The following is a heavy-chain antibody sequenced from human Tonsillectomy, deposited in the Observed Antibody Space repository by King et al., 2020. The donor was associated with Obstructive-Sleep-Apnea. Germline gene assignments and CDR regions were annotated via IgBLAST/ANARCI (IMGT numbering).Heavy chain of an antibody. D-gene: IGHD6-13*01. CDR1: GFDFNRFG. J-gene: IGHJ5*02. CDR3: AKYGTGGASGKAASGTDTSFGH. V-gene: IGHV3-33*06. Sequence: VQLVESGGGVVQPGRSLRLSCAASGFDFNRFGMHWVRQAPGKGLEWVAVIWYDGSQKYYADSVKGRGTISRANSKNILYLQMERLRAEDTAVYYCAKYGTGGASGKAASGTDTSFGHWGQGTLVTVSS. CDR2: IWYDGSQK.